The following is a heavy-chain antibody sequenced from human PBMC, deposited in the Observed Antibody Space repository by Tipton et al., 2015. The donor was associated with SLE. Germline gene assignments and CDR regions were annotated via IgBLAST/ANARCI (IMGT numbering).Heavy chain of an antibody. J-gene: IGHJ4*02. CDR3: ARSGSPFDY. D-gene: IGHD1-26*01. Sequence: SLRLSCAASGFTFDVYGMRWVRQAPGKGLQWVAVISYDGSNKYYADSVKGRFTISRDNSKNTLYLQMNSLRAEDTAVYYCARSGSPFDYWGQGTLVTVSS. CDR2: ISYDGSNK. V-gene: IGHV3-30*03. CDR1: GFTFDVYG.